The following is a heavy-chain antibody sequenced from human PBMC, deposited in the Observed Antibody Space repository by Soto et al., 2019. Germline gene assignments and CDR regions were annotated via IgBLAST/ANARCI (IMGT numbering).Heavy chain of an antibody. CDR2: IYYSGYT. V-gene: IGHV4-39*01. CDR3: ARGSSIAGLYYGMDV. J-gene: IGHJ6*02. Sequence: ASETPSLTCTVSGGSISSSSYYWGWIRQPPGKGLEWIGSIYYSGYTYYNPSLKSRVTISVDTSKNQFSLKLSSVTAADTAVYYCARGSSIAGLYYGMDVWGQGTTVTVSS. D-gene: IGHD6-6*01. CDR1: GGSISSSSYY.